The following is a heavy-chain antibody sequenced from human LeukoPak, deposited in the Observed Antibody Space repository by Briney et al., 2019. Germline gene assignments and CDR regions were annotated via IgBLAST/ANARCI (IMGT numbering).Heavy chain of an antibody. D-gene: IGHD4-17*01. J-gene: IGHJ5*02. CDR1: GFTFSSYA. CDR3: AKDERVTTLSWFDP. V-gene: IGHV3-23*01. CDR2: ISGSGGST. Sequence: GGSLRLSCAASGFTFSSYAMSWVRQSPGKGLEWVSAISGSGGSTYYADSVKGRFTISRDNSKNTLYLQMNSLRAEDTAVYYCAKDERVTTLSWFDPWGQGTLVTVSS.